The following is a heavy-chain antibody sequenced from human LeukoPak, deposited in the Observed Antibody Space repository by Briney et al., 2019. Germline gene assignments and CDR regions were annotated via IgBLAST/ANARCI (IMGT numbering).Heavy chain of an antibody. J-gene: IGHJ5*02. V-gene: IGHV4-39*01. CDR2: IVPEGKT. CDR3: ARLLTGYYRFDP. CDR1: GASVRGGTFY. Sequence: SETLSLTCSVSGASVRGGTFYWGWIRQPPGKGLEWIGNIVPEGKTYYNPSLKSRVSMSIDTSDNRVSLNLRSVTAADTAIYYCARLLTGYYRFDPWGQGTRVIVSS. D-gene: IGHD3-9*01.